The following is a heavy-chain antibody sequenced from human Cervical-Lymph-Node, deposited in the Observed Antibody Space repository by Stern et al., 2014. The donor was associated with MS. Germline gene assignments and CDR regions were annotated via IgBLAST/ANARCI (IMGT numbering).Heavy chain of an antibody. D-gene: IGHD3-9*01. CDR1: GGSISSGNYY. V-gene: IGHV4-61*02. CDR3: ARGNYDVLTDNGGHGFDI. Sequence: VQLVESGPGLVKPSQTLSLTCTVSGGSISSGNYYWSWIRQPAGEGLEWIGRLYSSGSTQYNPPLQSRVTISADTSTNQFSLRLSSVTAADTAVYYCARGNYDVLTDNGGHGFDIWGQGTMVTVSS. J-gene: IGHJ3*02. CDR2: LYSSGST.